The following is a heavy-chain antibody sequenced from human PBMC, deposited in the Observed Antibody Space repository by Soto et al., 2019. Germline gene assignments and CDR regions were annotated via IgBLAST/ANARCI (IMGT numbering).Heavy chain of an antibody. CDR3: ARRRTDYYDSSGYYTGAFDI. D-gene: IGHD3-22*01. CDR2: IYHSGSP. Sequence: SETLSLTCAVSGGSISSGGYSWSWIRQPPGKGLEWIGYIYHSGSPYYNPSLKSRVPISVDRSKNQFSLKLSSVTAAETAVYYCARRRTDYYDSSGYYTGAFDIWGQGTMVTVSS. CDR1: GGSISSGGYS. V-gene: IGHV4-30-2*01. J-gene: IGHJ3*02.